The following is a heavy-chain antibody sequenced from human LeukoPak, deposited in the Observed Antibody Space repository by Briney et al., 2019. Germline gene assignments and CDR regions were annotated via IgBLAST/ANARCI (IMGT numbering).Heavy chain of an antibody. CDR3: AKSRCSSGCFDY. V-gene: IGHV3-23*01. Sequence: GSLRLSCAASGFTFSSYAMSWVRQAPGKGLEWVSAISGSGGSTYYADSVKGRFTISRDNSKNTLYLQMNSLRAEDTAVYYCAKSRCSSGCFDYWGQGTLVTVSS. J-gene: IGHJ4*02. CDR2: ISGSGGST. D-gene: IGHD6-19*01. CDR1: GFTFSSYA.